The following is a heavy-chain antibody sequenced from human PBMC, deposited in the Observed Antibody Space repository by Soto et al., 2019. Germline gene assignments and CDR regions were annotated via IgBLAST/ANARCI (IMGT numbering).Heavy chain of an antibody. D-gene: IGHD2-15*01. V-gene: IGHV3-48*03. J-gene: IGHJ5*02. CDR1: GFTFGSYE. CDR2: ISSSSTSI. CDR3: ARGYCSGGGCPLDP. Sequence: GGSLRLSCAASGFTFGSYEMNWVRQAPGKGLEWLSYISSSSTSIYYADSVKGRFIISRDNAKNSLYLQMNSLRVGDTAVYYCARGYCSGGGCPLDPWCQGTLVTVSS.